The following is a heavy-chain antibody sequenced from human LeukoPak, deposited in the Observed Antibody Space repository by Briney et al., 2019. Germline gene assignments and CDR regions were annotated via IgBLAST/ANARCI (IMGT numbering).Heavy chain of an antibody. CDR2: ITKGGTT. CDR1: RFTFSNYA. CDR3: ANAWTGFGGDV. V-gene: IGHV3-23*01. Sequence: GGSLRLSCAASRFTFSNYAMCWVRQAPGKGLEWVLAITKGGTTYYADSVKGRFTISRDNSRNTLYLQMDSLRADDTAVYYCANAWTGFGGDVWGQGTLVTVSS. D-gene: IGHD3-3*01. J-gene: IGHJ1*01.